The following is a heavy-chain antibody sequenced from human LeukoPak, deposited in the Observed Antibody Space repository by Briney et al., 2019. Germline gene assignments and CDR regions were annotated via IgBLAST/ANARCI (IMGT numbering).Heavy chain of an antibody. Sequence: QPGGSLRLSCVGSEFTFSSYWMTWVRQAPGKGLEGVANIKHDGSEKFYVDSVTGRFTISRDNAKNSLYLQMNTLRAEDTAVYYCARVRYYTTGQGFDYWGQGTLVTVSS. CDR3: ARVRYYTTGQGFDY. CDR2: IKHDGSEK. D-gene: IGHD1-1*01. V-gene: IGHV3-7*01. CDR1: EFTFSSYW. J-gene: IGHJ4*02.